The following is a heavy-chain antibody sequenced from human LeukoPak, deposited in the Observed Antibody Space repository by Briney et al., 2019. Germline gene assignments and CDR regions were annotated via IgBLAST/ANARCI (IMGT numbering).Heavy chain of an antibody. Sequence: TGGSLRLSCAASGFTLSDSAIHWVRQASGKGLEWVGLIDRPAKSYAAAYGASVGGRFTISRDDSKNTAYPQMDSLKTEDTALYYCTRDRGTYNWLDPWGQGTLVTVSS. CDR3: TRDRGTYNWLDP. CDR1: GFTLSDSA. V-gene: IGHV3-73*01. J-gene: IGHJ5*02. CDR2: IDRPAKSYAA. D-gene: IGHD1-26*01.